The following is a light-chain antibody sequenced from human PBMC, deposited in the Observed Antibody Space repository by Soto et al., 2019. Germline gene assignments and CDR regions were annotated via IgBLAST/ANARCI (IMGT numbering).Light chain of an antibody. Sequence: DIQLTQSPSSLSASVGDRVTITCRASQSVTTYLNWYQQKPGKAPKLLIYVASTLQSGVPSRFSGSGSGTDFNLTISSLQPEDFATYFCQQTYSLPPLTFGGGTKVEI. CDR1: QSVTTY. CDR3: QQTYSLPPLT. J-gene: IGKJ4*01. CDR2: VAS. V-gene: IGKV1-39*01.